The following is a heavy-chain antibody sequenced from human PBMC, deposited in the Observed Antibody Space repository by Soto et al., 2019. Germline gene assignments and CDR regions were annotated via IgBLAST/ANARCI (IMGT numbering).Heavy chain of an antibody. D-gene: IGHD3-22*01. CDR3: TRPRDIPYDSSGYYYGYFDY. CDR2: IRSKAYGGTT. Sequence: PGGSLRLSCTASGFTFGDYAMSWFRQAPGKGLEWVGFIRSKAYGGTTEYAASVKGRFTISRDDSKSIAYLQMNSLKTEDTAVYYCTRPRDIPYDSSGYYYGYFDYWGQGT. CDR1: GFTFGDYA. J-gene: IGHJ4*02. V-gene: IGHV3-49*03.